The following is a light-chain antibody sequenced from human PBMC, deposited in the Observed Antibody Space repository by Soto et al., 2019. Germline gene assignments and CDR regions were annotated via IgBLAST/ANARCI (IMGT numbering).Light chain of an antibody. Sequence: QSVLTQPPSASGTPGQRVTISCSGSSSNIGSNYVYWYQQLPGTAPKVLIYRNNQRPSGVPDRFAGSKSGTSASLAISGLRSDDEADYYCQSYDGGLSGYGFGTGTKSPS. CDR2: RNN. CDR1: SSNIGSNY. CDR3: QSYDGGLSGYG. V-gene: IGLV1-47*01. J-gene: IGLJ1*01.